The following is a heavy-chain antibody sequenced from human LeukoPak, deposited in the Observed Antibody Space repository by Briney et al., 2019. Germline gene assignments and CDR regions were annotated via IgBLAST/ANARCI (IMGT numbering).Heavy chain of an antibody. CDR3: AKDRVHCSGGSCYNWFDP. CDR2: IKQDGSEK. D-gene: IGHD2-15*01. CDR1: GFTFSTYW. V-gene: IGHV3-7*03. Sequence: GGSLRLSCAASGFTFSTYWMSWVRQAPGKGLEWVANIKQDGSEKYYVDSVKGRFTISRDNAKNSLYLQMNSLRAEDTALYYCAKDRVHCSGGSCYNWFDPWGQGTLVTVSS. J-gene: IGHJ5*02.